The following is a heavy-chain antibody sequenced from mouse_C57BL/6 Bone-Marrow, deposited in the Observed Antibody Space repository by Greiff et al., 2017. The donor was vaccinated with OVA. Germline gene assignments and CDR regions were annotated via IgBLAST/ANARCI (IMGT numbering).Heavy chain of an antibody. V-gene: IGHV1-42*01. D-gene: IGHD1-1*01. CDR2: INPSTGGT. J-gene: IGHJ2*01. CDR3: ASSITTVVDFDY. CDR1: GYSFTGYY. Sequence: EVKLMESGPELVKPGASVKISCKASGYSFTGYYMNWVKQSPEKSLEWIGEINPSTGGTTYNQKFKAKATLTVDKSSSTAYMQLKSLTSEDSAVYYCASSITTVVDFDYWGQGTTLTVSS.